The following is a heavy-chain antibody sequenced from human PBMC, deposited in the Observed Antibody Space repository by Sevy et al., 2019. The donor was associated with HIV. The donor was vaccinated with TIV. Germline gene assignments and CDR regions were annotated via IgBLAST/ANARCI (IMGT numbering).Heavy chain of an antibody. CDR1: GGTFSSYA. Sequence: ASVKVSCKASGGTFSSYAISWVRQAPGQGLEWMGRIIPILGIANYAQKFQGRVTITADKSTSTAYMELSSLRSEDTAVYYCARDTPYYDFWSGQSKYYFDYWGQGTLVTVSS. J-gene: IGHJ4*02. D-gene: IGHD3-3*01. CDR2: IIPILGIA. V-gene: IGHV1-69*04. CDR3: ARDTPYYDFWSGQSKYYFDY.